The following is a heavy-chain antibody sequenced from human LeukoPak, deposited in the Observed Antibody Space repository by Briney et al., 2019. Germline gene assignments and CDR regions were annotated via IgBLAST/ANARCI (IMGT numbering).Heavy chain of an antibody. Sequence: SSETLSLTCAVSGGSISSSNWWSWVRQPPGKGLEWIGEIYHSGSTNYNPSLKSRVTISVDKSKNQFSLKLSSVTAADTAVYYCARDCGGYCDDAFDIWGQGTMVTVSS. D-gene: IGHD2-21*01. CDR2: IYHSGST. V-gene: IGHV4-4*02. J-gene: IGHJ3*02. CDR3: ARDCGGYCDDAFDI. CDR1: GGSISSSNW.